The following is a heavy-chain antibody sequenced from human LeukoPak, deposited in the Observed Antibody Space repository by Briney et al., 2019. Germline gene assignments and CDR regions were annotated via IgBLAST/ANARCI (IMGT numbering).Heavy chain of an antibody. J-gene: IGHJ4*02. CDR1: GYTFTSYG. D-gene: IGHD3-22*01. V-gene: IGHV1-18*01. CDR2: ISAYNGNT. Sequence: ASVKVSCKASGYTFTSYGISWGRQAPGQGLEWMGWISAYNGNTNYAQKLQGRVTMTTDTSTSTAYMELRSLRSDDTAVYYCARDQNDSSGYGRDYWGQGTLVTVSS. CDR3: ARDQNDSSGYGRDY.